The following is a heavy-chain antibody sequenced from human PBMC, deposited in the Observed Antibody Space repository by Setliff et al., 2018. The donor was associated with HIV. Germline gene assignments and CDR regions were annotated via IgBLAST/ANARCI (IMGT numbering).Heavy chain of an antibody. V-gene: IGHV4-39*01. Sequence: PSETLSLTCTVSGGSISNSNYFWDWIRQPPGKGPEWIGSAGSADYSGSTYYSPSLKSRVIISVDTAKNHLSLNLRSVTAADTAVYYCVRQAYDLVPFDFQYWGQGTLVTVSS. J-gene: IGHJ1*01. CDR1: GGSISNSNYF. D-gene: IGHD3-22*01. CDR2: AGSADYSGST. CDR3: VRQAYDLVPFDFQY.